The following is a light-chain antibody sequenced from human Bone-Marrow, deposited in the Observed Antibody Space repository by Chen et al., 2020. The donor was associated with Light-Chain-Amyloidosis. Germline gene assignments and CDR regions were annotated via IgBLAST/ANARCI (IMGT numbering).Light chain of an antibody. CDR3: QPRSDWPPMYT. Sequence: EIVLTQSPGTLSLSPGERATLSCRASQSVSSSLAWYQHKPGQAPMLLIYDASDRATGVQGRLSGRGFGTDFTLAVSGLGPEDCAAYYWQPRSDWPPMYTFGQGTKLEIK. V-gene: IGKV3-11*01. J-gene: IGKJ2*01. CDR2: DAS. CDR1: QSVSSS.